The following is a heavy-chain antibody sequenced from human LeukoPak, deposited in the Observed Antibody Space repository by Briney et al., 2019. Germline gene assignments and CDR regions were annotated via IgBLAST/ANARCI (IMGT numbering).Heavy chain of an antibody. CDR2: VSYAGSNK. CDR1: GFTLSSYG. CDR3: AKDSLRWSYFYYGMDV. J-gene: IGHJ6*02. D-gene: IGHD4-23*01. Sequence: GGSLRLSCAASGFTLSSYGMHWVRQAPGKGLEWVAVVSYAGSNKYYVDSVKGRFTISRDNSKNTLYLQMNSLRAEDTAVYYCAKDSLRWSYFYYGMDVWGQGTTVTVSS. V-gene: IGHV3-30*18.